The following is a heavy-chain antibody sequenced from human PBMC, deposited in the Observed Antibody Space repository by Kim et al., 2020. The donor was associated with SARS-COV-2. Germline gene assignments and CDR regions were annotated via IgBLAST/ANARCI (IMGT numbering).Heavy chain of an antibody. CDR3: AWPLGAAH. V-gene: IGHV3-7*03. CDR2: MSEAASES. Sequence: GGSLRLSCVASGIGFSNYWMSWVRQAPGKGLEWVASMSEAASESYYVDSVKGRFTISRDHTKNSLYLQMNSLRAEDTAVYSCAWPLGAAHWGQGTLVTVS. CDR1: GIGFSNYW. D-gene: IGHD6-13*01. J-gene: IGHJ4*02.